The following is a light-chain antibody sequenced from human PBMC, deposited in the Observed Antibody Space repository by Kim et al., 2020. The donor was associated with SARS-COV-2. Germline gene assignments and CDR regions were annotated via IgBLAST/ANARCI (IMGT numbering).Light chain of an antibody. J-gene: IGKJ2*01. V-gene: IGKV1-5*01. CDR2: GAS. CDR3: QQYDGY. CDR1: QNIQNW. Sequence: STLSASVGDMVTIACRDSQNIQNWLAWYQQKPGKAPKVLIYGASTLEGGVPSRFSGSGFGMEFTLTISSLQPDDFATYYCQQYDGYFGQGTKLEI.